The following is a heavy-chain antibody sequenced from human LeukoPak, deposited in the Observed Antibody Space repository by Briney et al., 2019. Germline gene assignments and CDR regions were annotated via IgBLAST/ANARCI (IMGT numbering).Heavy chain of an antibody. Sequence: SVTVSCKASGGTFSTYAISWVRQAPGQGLEWMGGIIPIFGTPNYAQKFQGRVTVTADESTSTAYMELRSLRSDDTAVYYCARDGYNYPFDLWGRGTLVTVSS. CDR2: IIPIFGTP. CDR3: ARDGYNYPFDL. J-gene: IGHJ2*01. D-gene: IGHD5-24*01. V-gene: IGHV1-69*13. CDR1: GGTFSTYA.